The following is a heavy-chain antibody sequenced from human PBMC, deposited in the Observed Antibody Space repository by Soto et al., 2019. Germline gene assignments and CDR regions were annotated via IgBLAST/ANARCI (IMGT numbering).Heavy chain of an antibody. CDR3: ARLGYSSSMDV. CDR2: INHSGST. J-gene: IGHJ6*02. D-gene: IGHD5-18*01. V-gene: IGHV4-34*01. CDR1: GGSFSGYY. Sequence: XATLSLTCAVYGGSFSGYYWSWIRQPPGKGLEWIGEINHSGSTNYNPSLKSRVTISVDMSKNQFSLKLSSVTAADTAVYYCARLGYSSSMDVWGQGTTVTVSS.